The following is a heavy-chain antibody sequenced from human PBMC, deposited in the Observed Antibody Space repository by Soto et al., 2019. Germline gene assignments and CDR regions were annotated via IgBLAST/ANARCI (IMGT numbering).Heavy chain of an antibody. CDR3: AREGEGAPPRYYYGMDV. CDR2: ISGSGGST. Sequence: EVLLLESGGGVVQPGGSLRVSCAASGFTFGTYAMSWVRQAPGKGLEWVSGISGSGGSTYHADSVKGRFTISRDNSKNTLYLQMESLRVEDTAVYYCAREGEGAPPRYYYGMDVWGQGTTVTVS. CDR1: GFTFGTYA. D-gene: IGHD1-26*01. V-gene: IGHV3-23*01. J-gene: IGHJ6*02.